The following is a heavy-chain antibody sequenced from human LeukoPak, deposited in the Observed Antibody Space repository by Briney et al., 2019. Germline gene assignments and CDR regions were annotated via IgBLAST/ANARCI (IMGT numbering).Heavy chain of an antibody. V-gene: IGHV3-23*01. CDR3: ARAAYSGSSYYYYYYMDV. D-gene: IGHD1-26*01. CDR1: GFTFSSYA. Sequence: GGSLRLSCAASGFTFSSYAMSWVRQAPGKGLEWVSAISGGGGSTNYADSVKGRFTISRDNAKNTLYLQMNSLRAEDTAVYYCARAAYSGSSYYYYYYMDVWGKGTTVTISS. J-gene: IGHJ6*03. CDR2: ISGGGGST.